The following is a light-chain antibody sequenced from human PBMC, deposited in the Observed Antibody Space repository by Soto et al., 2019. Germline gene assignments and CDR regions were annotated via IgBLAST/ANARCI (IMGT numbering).Light chain of an antibody. V-gene: IGKV3-15*01. CDR1: QSVSSN. CDR3: QQYNNWPRP. Sequence: IVMTLSLAALSVKPGERATLSCRASQSVSSNLAWYQQKPGQAPRLLIYGASTRATGIPARFSGSGSGTEFTLTISSLQSEDFAVYYCQQYNNWPRPFCQGTKVDIK. J-gene: IGKJ1*01. CDR2: GAS.